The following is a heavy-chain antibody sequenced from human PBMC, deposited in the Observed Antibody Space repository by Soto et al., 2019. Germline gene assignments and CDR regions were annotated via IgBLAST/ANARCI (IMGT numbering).Heavy chain of an antibody. Sequence: VGSLRLSCAASGFTFNSYSMNWVRQAPGKGLEWVSYISSSSSTIYYADSVRGRFTISRDNAKNSLYLQMNSLRDEDTAVYYCARDRIGSSWYGEWFDPWGQGTLVTVSS. CDR1: GFTFNSYS. CDR3: ARDRIGSSWYGEWFDP. J-gene: IGHJ5*02. D-gene: IGHD6-13*01. CDR2: ISSSSSTI. V-gene: IGHV3-48*02.